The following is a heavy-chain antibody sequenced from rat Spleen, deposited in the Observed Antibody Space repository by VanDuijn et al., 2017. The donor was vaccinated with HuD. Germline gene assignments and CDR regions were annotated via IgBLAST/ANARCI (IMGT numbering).Heavy chain of an antibody. CDR3: ARLGILWVGWYFDF. CDR2: ISTGGGNT. CDR1: GFTFSNYD. Sequence: EVQLVESGGGLVQPGRSLKLSCAASGFTFSNYDMAWVRQAPTKGLEWIASISTGGGNTYYRDSVKGRFTISSDNAKNTQYLQMDSLRSEDTATYYCARLGILWVGWYFDFWGPGTMVTVSS. J-gene: IGHJ1*01. D-gene: IGHD1-7*01. V-gene: IGHV5S13*01.